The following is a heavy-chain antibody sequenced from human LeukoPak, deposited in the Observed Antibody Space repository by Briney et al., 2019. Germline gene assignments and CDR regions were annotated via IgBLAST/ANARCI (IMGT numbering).Heavy chain of an antibody. V-gene: IGHV3-7*01. CDR1: GFTFSAYW. D-gene: IGHD5-18*01. CDR2: IKQDGSEN. CDR3: ARGRRRYNYGYDWDY. Sequence: PGGSLRLSCEASGFTFSAYWMSWVRQAPGKGLEWVANIKQDGSENYYVDSVKGRFTISRDNAKNSLYLQMNSLRAEDTAVYYCARGRRRYNYGYDWDYWGQGTLVSVSS. J-gene: IGHJ4*02.